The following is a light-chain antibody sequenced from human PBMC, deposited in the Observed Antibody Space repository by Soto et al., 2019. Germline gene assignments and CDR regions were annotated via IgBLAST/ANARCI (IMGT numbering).Light chain of an antibody. V-gene: IGLV2-11*01. J-gene: IGLJ1*01. Sequence: QSVLTQPRSVSGSPGQSVTISCTGTSSDVGGYNYVSWYQQHPGKAPKLMIYDVSKRPSGVPDRFSGSKSGNTASLTISGLQAEDEADYYCCSGDFGTGTKVTVL. CDR2: DVS. CDR1: SSDVGGYNY. CDR3: CSGD.